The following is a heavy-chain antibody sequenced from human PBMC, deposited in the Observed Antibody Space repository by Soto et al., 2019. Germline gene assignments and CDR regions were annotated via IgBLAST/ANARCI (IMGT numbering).Heavy chain of an antibody. Sequence: SEALSVTWTVSGGFSSRRSHYWGWIRQPPGKGLEWIGSIYYSGSTYYTPSLKSRVTISVDTSKNQFSLHLSSVTAADTAVYYCARYSEDCANRGPSKTFDYSGQATLVTVS. D-gene: IGHD2-21*01. V-gene: IGHV4-39*01. J-gene: IGHJ4*02. CDR2: IYYSGST. CDR1: GGFSSRRSHY. CDR3: ARYSEDCANRGPSKTFDY.